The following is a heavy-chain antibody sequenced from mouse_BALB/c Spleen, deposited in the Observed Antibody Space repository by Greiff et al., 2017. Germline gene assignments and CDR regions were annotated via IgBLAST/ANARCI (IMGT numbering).Heavy chain of an antibody. D-gene: IGHD2-10*01. Sequence: QVQLQQSGPELVKPGASVKLSCKASGYTFTSYWMHWVKQRPGQGLEWIGEINPSNGRTNYNEKFKSKATLTVDKSSSTAYMQLSSLTSEDSAVYYCATYYGNYVGWFAYWGQGTLVTVSA. CDR1: GYTFTSYW. J-gene: IGHJ3*01. V-gene: IGHV1S81*02. CDR2: INPSNGRT. CDR3: ATYYGNYVGWFAY.